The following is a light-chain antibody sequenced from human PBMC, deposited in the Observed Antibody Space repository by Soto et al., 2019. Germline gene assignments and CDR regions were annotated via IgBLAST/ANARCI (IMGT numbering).Light chain of an antibody. CDR3: QSYDSSLSSYV. CDR2: GNS. CDR1: SSNIGAGYD. V-gene: IGLV1-40*01. Sequence: QSVLTQTPSVSGAPGQRVTISCTGSSSNIGAGYDVHWYQQLPGTAPKLLIYGNSNRPSGVPDRFSGSKSGTSASLAITGLQAEDEADYYCQSYDSSLSSYVFGTGTKLTV. J-gene: IGLJ1*01.